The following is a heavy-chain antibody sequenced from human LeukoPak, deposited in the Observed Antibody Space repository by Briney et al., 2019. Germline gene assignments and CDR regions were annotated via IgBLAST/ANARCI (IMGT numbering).Heavy chain of an antibody. CDR2: IYYSGST. V-gene: IGHV4-39*01. J-gene: IGHJ4*02. Sequence: SETLSLTCTVSGGSISSSSYYWGWIRQPPGKGPEWIGSIYYSGSTYYNPSLKSRVTISVDTSKNQFSLKLSSVTAADTAVYYCARLPQFGGTTLLDPVTGRYFDYWGQGTLVTVSS. D-gene: IGHD3/OR15-3a*01. CDR3: ARLPQFGGTTLLDPVTGRYFDY. CDR1: GGSISSSSYY.